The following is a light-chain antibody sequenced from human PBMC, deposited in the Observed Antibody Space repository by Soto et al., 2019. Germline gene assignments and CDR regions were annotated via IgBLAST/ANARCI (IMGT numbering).Light chain of an antibody. CDR3: MQGTHWPYT. J-gene: IGKJ2*01. Sequence: DVVMTQSPLSLPVTLGQPASISRRSTQSLVHSDGNTHLNWFQQRPGQSPRRLICKVSNRDSGVPDRFSGSASGTDFTLKISRVEAEDVGVYYCMQGTHWPYTFGQGTKLEIK. V-gene: IGKV2-30*02. CDR2: KVS. CDR1: QSLVHSDGNTH.